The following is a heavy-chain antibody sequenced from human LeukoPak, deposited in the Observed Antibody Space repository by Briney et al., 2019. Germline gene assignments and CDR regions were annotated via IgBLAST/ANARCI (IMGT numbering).Heavy chain of an antibody. CDR3: ARKLCSSTSCYYYYYYGMDV. J-gene: IGHJ6*02. Sequence: SVKVSCKASGGTFSKYTISWVRQAPGQGLEWMGGIIPIFGTANYAQKFQGRVTITADESTSTAYMELSSLRSEDTAVYYCARKLCSSTSCYYYYYYGMDVWGQGTTVTVSS. D-gene: IGHD2-2*01. CDR1: GGTFSKYT. CDR2: IIPIFGTA. V-gene: IGHV1-69*13.